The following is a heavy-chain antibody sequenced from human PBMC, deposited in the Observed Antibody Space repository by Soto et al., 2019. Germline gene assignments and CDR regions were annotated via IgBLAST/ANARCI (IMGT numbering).Heavy chain of an antibody. CDR3: TFRGHDYGDPFEY. D-gene: IGHD4-17*01. V-gene: IGHV3-30*03. CDR2: ISYDGSNK. Sequence: PGGSLRLSCAASGFTFSSYGMHWVLQAPGKGLEWVAVISYDGSNKYYADSVKGRFTISRDNSKNTLYLQMNSLRAEDTAVYYCTFRGHDYGDPFEYCGQGTLVTVSS. CDR1: GFTFSSYG. J-gene: IGHJ4*02.